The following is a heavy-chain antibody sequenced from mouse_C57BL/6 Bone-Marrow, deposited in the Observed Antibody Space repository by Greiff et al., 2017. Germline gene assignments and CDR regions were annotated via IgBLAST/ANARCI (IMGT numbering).Heavy chain of an antibody. Sequence: VQLKQSGAELVKPGASVKLSCTASGFNIKDYYMHWVKQRTEQGLEWIGRIDPEDGETKYATKFQGKATITADTSSNTAYLQLSSLTSEDTAVYYCASPCDYGAWFAYWGQGTLVTVSA. CDR2: IDPEDGET. V-gene: IGHV14-2*01. J-gene: IGHJ3*01. D-gene: IGHD2-4*01. CDR3: ASPCDYGAWFAY. CDR1: GFNIKDYY.